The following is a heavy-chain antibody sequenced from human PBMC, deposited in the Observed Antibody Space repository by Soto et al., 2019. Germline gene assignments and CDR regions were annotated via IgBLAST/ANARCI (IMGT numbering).Heavy chain of an antibody. CDR3: AKVRRYYFDY. J-gene: IGHJ4*02. D-gene: IGHD3-3*01. V-gene: IGHV3-9*01. Sequence: EVQLVESGGGLVQPGRSLRLSCAASGFTFDDYAMHWVRQAPGKGLEWVSGISWNSGSIGYADSVKGRFTISRDNAKNSLYLQMNSLRAEDTALYYCAKVRRYYFDYWGQGTLVTVSS. CDR1: GFTFDDYA. CDR2: ISWNSGSI.